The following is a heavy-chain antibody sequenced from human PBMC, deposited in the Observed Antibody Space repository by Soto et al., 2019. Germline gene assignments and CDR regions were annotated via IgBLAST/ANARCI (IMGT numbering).Heavy chain of an antibody. D-gene: IGHD3-22*01. J-gene: IGHJ6*02. CDR3: ARDEDYYDSSGYYLYYYGMDV. V-gene: IGHV3-11*01. CDR2: ISSSGSTI. Sequence: GGSLRLSCAASGFTFSDYYMSWIRQAPGKGLEWVSYISSSGSTIYYADSVKGRFTISRDNAKNSLYLQMNSLRAEDTAVYYCARDEDYYDSSGYYLYYYGMDVWGQGTTVTVSS. CDR1: GFTFSDYY.